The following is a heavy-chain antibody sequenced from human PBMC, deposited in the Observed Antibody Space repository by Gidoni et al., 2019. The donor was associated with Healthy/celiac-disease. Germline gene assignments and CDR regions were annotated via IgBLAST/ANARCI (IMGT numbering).Heavy chain of an antibody. D-gene: IGHD3-3*01. V-gene: IGHV4-31*03. CDR3: AREKYYDFWRGYMDD. J-gene: IGHJ6*03. CDR2: IYYSGST. Sequence: QVQLQESGPGLVKPSPTLSLTLTVARGSLSSGGYYWSWFRQHPGKGLEWIGYIYYSGSTYYKPSLKSRITIAVETSKNHFSLKLSSVTAADTAGYYGAREKYYDFWRGYMDDWGKGTTFTVS. CDR1: RGSLSSGGYY.